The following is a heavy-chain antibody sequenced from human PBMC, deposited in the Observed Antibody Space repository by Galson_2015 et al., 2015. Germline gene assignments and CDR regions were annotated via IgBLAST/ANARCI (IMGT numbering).Heavy chain of an antibody. J-gene: IGHJ4*02. V-gene: IGHV3-15*01. CDR3: TTGLGIAAAGRFDY. CDR1: GFTFSNAW. D-gene: IGHD6-13*01. Sequence: SLRLSCAASGFTFSNAWMSWVRQAPGKGLEWVGRIKSKTDGGTTDYAAPVKGRFTISRDDSKNTLYLQMNSLKTEDTAVYYCTTGLGIAAAGRFDYWGQGTLVTVSS. CDR2: IKSKTDGGTT.